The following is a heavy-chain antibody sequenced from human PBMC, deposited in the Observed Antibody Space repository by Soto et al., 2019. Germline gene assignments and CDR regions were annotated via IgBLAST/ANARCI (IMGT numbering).Heavy chain of an antibody. V-gene: IGHV3-53*01. CDR2: IYSGGST. D-gene: IGHD3-22*01. Sequence: PGGSLRLSCAASGFTVSSNYMSWVRQAPGKGLEWVSVIYSGGSTYYADSVKGRFTISRDNSKNTLYLQMNSLRAEDTAVYYCAKNPGYDSTGYHFDYWGQGTLVTVSS. CDR1: GFTVSSNY. CDR3: AKNPGYDSTGYHFDY. J-gene: IGHJ4*02.